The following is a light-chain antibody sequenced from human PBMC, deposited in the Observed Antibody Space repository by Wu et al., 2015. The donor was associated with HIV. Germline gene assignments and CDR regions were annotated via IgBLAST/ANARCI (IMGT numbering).Light chain of an antibody. V-gene: IGKV3-20*01. J-gene: IGKJ5*01. CDR1: ESVNRNY. Sequence: IVLTQSPGTLSLSPGERATLSCRASESVNRNYLAWYQQKPGQAPRLLIYGASSRATGIPDRFSGSGSGTDFTLTVSRLEPEDFAVYYCQQYGSSPRITFGQGTRLEIK. CDR3: QQYGSSPRIT. CDR2: GAS.